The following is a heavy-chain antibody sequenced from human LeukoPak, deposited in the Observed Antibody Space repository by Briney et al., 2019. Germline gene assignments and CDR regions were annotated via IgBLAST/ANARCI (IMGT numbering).Heavy chain of an antibody. Sequence: ASVKVSCKASGYTFTSYATNWVRQAPGQGLEWMGWINTNTGNPTYAQGFTGRFVFSLDTSVSTAYLQISSLKAEDTAVYYCAGGFSGWPNWFDPWGQGTLVTVSS. V-gene: IGHV7-4-1*02. J-gene: IGHJ5*02. CDR3: AGGFSGWPNWFDP. CDR1: GYTFTSYA. CDR2: INTNTGNP. D-gene: IGHD6-19*01.